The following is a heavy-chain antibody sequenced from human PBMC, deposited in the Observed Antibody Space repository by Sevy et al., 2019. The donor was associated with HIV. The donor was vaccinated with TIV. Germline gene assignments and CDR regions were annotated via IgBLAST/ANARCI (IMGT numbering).Heavy chain of an antibody. D-gene: IGHD3-10*01. CDR2: IHSSGST. Sequence: SETLSLTCTVSVGSISTYYWSWIRQPAGKGLEWIGHIHSSGSTNYNPSLKSRVTMSIDTSKNHFSLMLSSVTAADTAVYHCARAVYGSGSFNYWGHGTLVTVSS. CDR3: ARAVYGSGSFNY. J-gene: IGHJ4*01. CDR1: VGSISTYY. V-gene: IGHV4-4*07.